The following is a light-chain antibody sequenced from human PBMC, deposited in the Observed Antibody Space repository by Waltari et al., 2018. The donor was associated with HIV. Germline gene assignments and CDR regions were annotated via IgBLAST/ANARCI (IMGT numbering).Light chain of an antibody. Sequence: DVVMTQSPLSLPVTLGQPASISCKSSESLVHSDGNTYLNWFQQRPGQSPRRLIYKVSNRDPGVPDRFSGSGSGTEFTLKISRVEAEDVGVYYCMQGTHWPPHTFGQGTKLEIK. J-gene: IGKJ2*01. CDR1: ESLVHSDGNTY. CDR3: MQGTHWPPHT. CDR2: KVS. V-gene: IGKV2-30*02.